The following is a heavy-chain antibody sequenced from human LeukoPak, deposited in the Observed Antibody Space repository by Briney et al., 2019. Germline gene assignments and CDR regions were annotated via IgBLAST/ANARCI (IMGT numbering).Heavy chain of an antibody. V-gene: IGHV3-23*01. Sequence: PGGSLRLSCAASGFTFSSYVMSWVRQAPGKGLQWVSSTTGGLSSTHYYADSVKGRFIISRDNSKYTLYLQMNSLRAEDTAVYYCARRAGAYSHPYDYWGQGTLVTVSS. J-gene: IGHJ4*02. CDR1: GFTFSSYV. CDR3: ARRAGAYSHPYDY. D-gene: IGHD4/OR15-4a*01. CDR2: TTGGLSST.